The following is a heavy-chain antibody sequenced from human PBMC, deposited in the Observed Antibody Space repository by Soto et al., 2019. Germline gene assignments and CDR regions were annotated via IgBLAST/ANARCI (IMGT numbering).Heavy chain of an antibody. CDR2: IRSKAYGGTT. Sequence: GGSLRLSCTASGFTFGDYAMSWFRQAPGKGLEWVGFIRSKAYGGTTEYAPSVKGRFTISRDDSKSIAYLQMNSLKTEDTAVYYCTRAQDYYGSGSSRYWGQGTLVTVSS. CDR1: GFTFGDYA. D-gene: IGHD3-10*01. J-gene: IGHJ4*02. V-gene: IGHV3-49*03. CDR3: TRAQDYYGSGSSRY.